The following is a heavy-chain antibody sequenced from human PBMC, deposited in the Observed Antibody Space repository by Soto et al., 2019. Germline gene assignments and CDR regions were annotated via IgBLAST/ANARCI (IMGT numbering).Heavy chain of an antibody. J-gene: IGHJ4*02. Sequence: PSQTLSLTCAISGDSVSSNSAAWNWIRQSPSRGLEWLGRTYYRSKWYNDYAVSVKSRITINPDTSKNQFSLQLNSVTPEDTAVYYRARDKIPYSSSWSATIDYWGQGTLVTVSS. CDR2: TYYRSKWYN. CDR3: ARDKIPYSSSWSATIDY. V-gene: IGHV6-1*01. D-gene: IGHD6-13*01. CDR1: GDSVSSNSAA.